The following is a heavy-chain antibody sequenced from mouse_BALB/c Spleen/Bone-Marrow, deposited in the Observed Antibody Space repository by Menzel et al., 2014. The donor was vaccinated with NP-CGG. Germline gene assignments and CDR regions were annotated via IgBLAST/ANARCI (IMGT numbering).Heavy chain of an antibody. CDR2: NYPGSGST. CDR1: GYTFTDYI. J-gene: IGHJ1*01. CDR3: ARERSDGYWYFDV. D-gene: IGHD2-3*01. V-gene: IGHV1-77*01. Sequence: VQLQQSGPELVKPGASVKMSCKASGYTFTDYIISWVKQRTGQGLEWIGENYPGSGSTYYNEKFKGRATLTAGKSSNTAYMQLSSLTSEDSAVYFCARERSDGYWYFDVWGAGTTVTVSS.